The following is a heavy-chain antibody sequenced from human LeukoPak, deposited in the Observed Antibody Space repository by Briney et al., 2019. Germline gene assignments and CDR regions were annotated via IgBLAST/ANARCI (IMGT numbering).Heavy chain of an antibody. CDR2: MKQDGSEK. D-gene: IGHD1-26*01. CDR1: GFTFRTYW. J-gene: IGHJ4*02. Sequence: GGSLRLSCAASGFTFRTYWMTWVRQAPGKGLEWVATMKQDGSEKYYVDSVKGRFTISRDNAKNSLYLQMNSLRAEDTAVYYCASGIRAFDNWGQGTLVTVSA. V-gene: IGHV3-7*01. CDR3: ASGIRAFDN.